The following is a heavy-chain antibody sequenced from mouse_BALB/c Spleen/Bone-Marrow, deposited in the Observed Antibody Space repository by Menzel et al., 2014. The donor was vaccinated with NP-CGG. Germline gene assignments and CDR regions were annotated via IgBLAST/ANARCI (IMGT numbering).Heavy chain of an antibody. CDR1: GYTFTSYV. CDR2: IDPENDGT. V-gene: IGHV1-14*01. J-gene: IGHJ3*01. CDR3: ARPWGDFCSY. D-gene: IGHD2-13*01. Sequence: VQLQQSGPELVKPGASVKMSCKASGYTFTSYVMHWVKQRPGQGLEWIGYIDPENDGTKYNENFRGKATLTSDKSSSIAYMELSSLTSEDSAVYYFARPWGDFCSYWCQGTLVSVSA.